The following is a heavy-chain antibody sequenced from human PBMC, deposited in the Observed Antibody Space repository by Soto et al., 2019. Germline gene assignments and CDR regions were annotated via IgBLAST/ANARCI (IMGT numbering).Heavy chain of an antibody. CDR2: IWYDGSNK. J-gene: IGHJ4*02. CDR3: ARGAYGGNSETPGRIDY. CDR1: GFTFSSYG. Sequence: GGSLRLSCAASGFTFSSYGMHWVRQAPGKGLEWVAVIWYDGSNKYYADSVKGRFTISRDNSKNTLYLQMNSLRAEDTAVYYCARGAYGGNSETPGRIDYWGQGTLVTVSS. D-gene: IGHD4-17*01. V-gene: IGHV3-33*01.